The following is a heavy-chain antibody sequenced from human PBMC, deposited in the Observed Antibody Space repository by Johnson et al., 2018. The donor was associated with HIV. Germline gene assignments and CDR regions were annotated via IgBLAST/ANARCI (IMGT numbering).Heavy chain of an antibody. V-gene: IGHV3-30-3*01. CDR2: ISSDGNRK. CDR3: ARDLGLPENAFDL. CDR1: GFTFSYSA. Sequence: VQLVESGAGMVQPGRSLRLSCAASGFTFSYSAFHWVRQPPGEGLEWVALISSDGNRKYYADSLKGRFTISRDNSKNTLYLQMNSLRGGDTAVYYCARDLGLPENAFDLWGRGTMVTVS. J-gene: IGHJ3*01. D-gene: IGHD4-11*01.